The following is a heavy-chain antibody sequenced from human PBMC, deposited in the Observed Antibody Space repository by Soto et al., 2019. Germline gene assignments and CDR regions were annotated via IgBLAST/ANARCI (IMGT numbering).Heavy chain of an antibody. V-gene: IGHV1-69-2*01. J-gene: IGHJ4*02. D-gene: IGHD2-21*02. CDR3: ATVGTTQPPFDY. CDR2: VDPEDGET. Sequence: EVQLVQSGAEVKKPGTTVKISCKTSGYTFSDYNMHWVQQAHGKGLERMGQVDPEDGETVYAERFQGRITITADTATETVYMELSSLTSDDTALYSCATVGTTQPPFDYWGQGTVVTVSS. CDR1: GYTFSDYN.